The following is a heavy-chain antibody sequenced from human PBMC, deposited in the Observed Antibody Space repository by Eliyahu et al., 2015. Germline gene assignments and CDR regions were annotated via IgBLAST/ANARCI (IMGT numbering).Heavy chain of an antibody. V-gene: IGHV3-15*04. CDR3: TTDYGERD. CDR2: IESRVDGETT. D-gene: IGHD4-17*01. J-gene: IGHJ4*02. Sequence: EVQLVESGGGLVKPGGXLRXXCEAXGFTFSDAWMTWVRQAPGKGLEWVGRIESRVDGETTDYAAPVKGRFTISRDDSKSTLYLQMNNLKSEDTARYFCTTDYGERDWGLGTLVTVSS. CDR1: GFTFSDAW.